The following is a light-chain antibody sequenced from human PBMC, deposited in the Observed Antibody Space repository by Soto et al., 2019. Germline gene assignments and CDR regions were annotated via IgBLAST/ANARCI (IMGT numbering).Light chain of an antibody. CDR2: AAS. CDR1: QGISSY. J-gene: IGKJ1*01. V-gene: IGKV1-8*01. Sequence: AIRMTQSPSSLSASTGDRVTITCRASQGISSYLAWYQQKPGKAPKLLIYAASTLQSGVPSRFSGSGSGTDFTLTISSLQPEDFATYYCQQLNSHPPTFGQGTKVDSK. CDR3: QQLNSHPPT.